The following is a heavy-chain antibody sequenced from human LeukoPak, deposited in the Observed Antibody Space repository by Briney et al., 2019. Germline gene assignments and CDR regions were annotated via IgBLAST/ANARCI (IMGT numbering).Heavy chain of an antibody. CDR3: ARDRSSWYEGFDY. J-gene: IGHJ4*02. Sequence: GGSLRLSCAASGFTFSSYGMHWVRQAPGEGLEWVAVIWYDGSNKYYADSVKGRFTISRDNSKNTLYLQMNSLRAEDTAVYYCARDRSSWYEGFDYWGQGTLVTVSS. D-gene: IGHD6-13*01. CDR1: GFTFSSYG. V-gene: IGHV3-33*01. CDR2: IWYDGSNK.